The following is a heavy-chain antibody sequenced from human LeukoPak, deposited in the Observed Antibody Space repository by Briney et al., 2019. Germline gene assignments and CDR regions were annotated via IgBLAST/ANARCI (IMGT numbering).Heavy chain of an antibody. V-gene: IGHV3-21*01. J-gene: IGHJ4*02. Sequence: PGGSLRLSCAASGFTFSSYSMNWVRQAPGKGLEWVSSISSSSSYIYYADSVKGRFTISRDNAKNSLYLQMNSLRAEDTAVYYCARDAGSGSYYTRFAYWGQGTLVTVSS. CDR1: GFTFSSYS. CDR2: ISSSSSYI. D-gene: IGHD3-10*01. CDR3: ARDAGSGSYYTRFAY.